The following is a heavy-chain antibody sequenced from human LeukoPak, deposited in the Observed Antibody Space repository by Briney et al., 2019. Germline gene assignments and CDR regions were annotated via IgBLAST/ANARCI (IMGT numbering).Heavy chain of an antibody. V-gene: IGHV1-8*01. CDR3: ARHGYDFWSEPPRYYYMDV. Sequence: ASVKVSCKASGYTFTSYDINWVRQATGQGLEWMGWMNPNSGNTGYAQKFQGRVTMTRNTSISTAYMELSSLKASDTAMYYCARHGYDFWSEPPRYYYMDVWGKGTTVTVSS. CDR2: MNPNSGNT. J-gene: IGHJ6*03. CDR1: GYTFTSYD. D-gene: IGHD3-3*01.